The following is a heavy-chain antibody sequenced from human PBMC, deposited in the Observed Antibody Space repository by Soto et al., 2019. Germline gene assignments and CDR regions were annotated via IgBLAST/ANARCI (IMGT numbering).Heavy chain of an antibody. J-gene: IGHJ4*02. D-gene: IGHD3-16*01. CDR2: INSDGSST. CDR3: ARLYSYGKHFDY. V-gene: IGHV3-74*01. Sequence: EVQLVESGGGLVQPGGSLRLSCAASGFSFSSYWMHWVRQAPGKGLVWVSHINSDGSSTTYADSVKGRFTISRDNAKNTLYLQMNSLRAEDTAVYYCARLYSYGKHFDYWGQGTLVTVSS. CDR1: GFSFSSYW.